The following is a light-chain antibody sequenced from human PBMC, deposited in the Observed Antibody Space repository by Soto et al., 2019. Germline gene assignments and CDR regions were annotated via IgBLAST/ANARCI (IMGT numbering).Light chain of an antibody. CDR2: GNS. Sequence: QSVLTQPPSMSGAPGQRVTISCTGSSSNIGAGYDVHWYQQLPGTAPKLLIYGNSNRPSGVPDRFSGSKSDTSASLAITGLQAEDEADYYCQSYDSSLKVVFGGGTKLTVL. V-gene: IGLV1-40*01. CDR3: QSYDSSLKVV. J-gene: IGLJ2*01. CDR1: SSNIGAGYD.